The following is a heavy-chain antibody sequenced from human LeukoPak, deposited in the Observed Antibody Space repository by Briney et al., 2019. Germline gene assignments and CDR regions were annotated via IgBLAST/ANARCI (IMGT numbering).Heavy chain of an antibody. J-gene: IGHJ4*02. V-gene: IGHV3-74*01. CDR2: IYSDGITT. Sequence: GGSLRLSCAASGFTFSSYWMHWVRQAPGKGLVWVSRIYSDGITTNYADSVKGRFTISRDNAKNTLYLQMNSLRAEDTAVYYCATDRIGYQLSDYWGQGTLVTVSS. CDR1: GFTFSSYW. CDR3: ATDRIGYQLSDY. D-gene: IGHD2-2*01.